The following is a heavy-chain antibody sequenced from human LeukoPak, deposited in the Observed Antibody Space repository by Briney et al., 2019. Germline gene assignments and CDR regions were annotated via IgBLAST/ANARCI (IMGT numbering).Heavy chain of an antibody. CDR1: GFTFSSYE. J-gene: IGHJ4*02. CDR2: ISRSGSTT. Sequence: GGSLRLSCAVSGFTFSSYEMNWVRQAPGKGLEWVSYISRSGSTTYYADSVKGRFTISRDNANNSLFLEMNSLRAEATAVYYCARALGYPDYWGQGTLVTVSS. V-gene: IGHV3-48*03. CDR3: ARALGYPDY. D-gene: IGHD5-18*01.